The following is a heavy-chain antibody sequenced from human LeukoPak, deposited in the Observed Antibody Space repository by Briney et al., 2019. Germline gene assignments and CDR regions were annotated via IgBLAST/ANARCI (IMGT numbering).Heavy chain of an antibody. D-gene: IGHD3-10*01. V-gene: IGHV4-30-4*08. CDR3: ARVVRMVRGQKYYYGMDV. J-gene: IGHJ6*02. CDR2: IYYSGST. Sequence: SETLSLTCTVSGGSISSSSYYWGWIRQPPGKGLEWIGYIYYSGSTYYNPSLKSRVTISVDTSKNQFSLKLSSVTAADTAVYYCARVVRMVRGQKYYYGMDVWGQGTTVTVSS. CDR1: GGSISSSSYY.